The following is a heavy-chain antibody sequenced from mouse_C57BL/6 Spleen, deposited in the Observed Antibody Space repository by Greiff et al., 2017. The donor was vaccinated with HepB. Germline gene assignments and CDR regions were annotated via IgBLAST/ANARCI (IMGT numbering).Heavy chain of an antibody. CDR2: ISNGGGST. CDR1: GFTFSDYY. V-gene: IGHV5-12*01. D-gene: IGHD2-3*01. CDR3: ARRGYSSYYAMDY. Sequence: EVKLMESGGGLVQPGGSLKLSCAASGFTFSDYYMYWVRQTPEKRLEWVAYISNGGGSTYYPDTVKGRFTISRDNAKNTLYLQMSRLKSEDTAMYYCARRGYSSYYAMDYWGQGTSVTVSS. J-gene: IGHJ4*01.